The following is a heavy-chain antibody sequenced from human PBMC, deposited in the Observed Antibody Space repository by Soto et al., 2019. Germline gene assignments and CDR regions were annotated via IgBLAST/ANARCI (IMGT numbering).Heavy chain of an antibody. J-gene: IGHJ3*02. Sequence: PSETLSLTCTVSGGSISSGGYYWSWIRQHPGKGLEWIGYIYYSGSTYYNPSLKSRVTISVDTSKNQFSLKLSSVTAADTAVYYCASEGYDYGGNYAFDIWGQGTMVTVSS. CDR3: ASEGYDYGGNYAFDI. CDR2: IYYSGST. D-gene: IGHD4-17*01. CDR1: GGSISSGGYY. V-gene: IGHV4-31*03.